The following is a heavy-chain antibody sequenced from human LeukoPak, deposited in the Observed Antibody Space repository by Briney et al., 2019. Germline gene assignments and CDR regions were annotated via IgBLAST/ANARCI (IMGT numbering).Heavy chain of an antibody. D-gene: IGHD1-26*01. J-gene: IGHJ4*02. CDR2: TYHSGST. CDR3: AAIVVGATKRTGRYFDY. CDR1: GYSISSGYY. Sequence: SETLSLXCAVSGYSISSGYYWGWIRQPPGKGLEWIGSTYHSGSTYYNPSLKSRVTISVDTSKNQFSLKLSSVTAADTAVYYCAAIVVGATKRTGRYFDYWGQGTLVTVSS. V-gene: IGHV4-38-2*01.